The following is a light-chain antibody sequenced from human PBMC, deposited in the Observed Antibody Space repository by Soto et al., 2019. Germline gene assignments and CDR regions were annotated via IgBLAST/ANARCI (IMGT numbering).Light chain of an antibody. CDR1: QGVSTY. V-gene: IGKV1-9*01. CDR3: QQLNSYPLT. J-gene: IGKJ4*01. CDR2: VAS. Sequence: DIQLTPSPSFLSASVGEIVTITCRASQGVSTYLAWYQQRPGRAPNLLIYVASTLQSGVPSRFSGSGSGTEFTLTISSLQPEDFATYYCQQLNSYPLTFGGGTKVDIK.